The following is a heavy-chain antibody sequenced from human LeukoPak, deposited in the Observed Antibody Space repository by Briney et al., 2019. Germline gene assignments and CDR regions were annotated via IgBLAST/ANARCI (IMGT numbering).Heavy chain of an antibody. V-gene: IGHV3-30*18. CDR1: GFTFSTYG. J-gene: IGHJ4*02. Sequence: GGSLRLSCAASGFTFSTYGMHWVRQAPGKGLEWVAVIVYDGSKKYYADSVKGRFTISRDNSKNTLYLQMNSLGTEDMAVYYCAKSASHSSSSEDYFDFWGQGTLVTVSS. CDR3: AKSASHSSSSEDYFDF. D-gene: IGHD6-6*01. CDR2: IVYDGSKK.